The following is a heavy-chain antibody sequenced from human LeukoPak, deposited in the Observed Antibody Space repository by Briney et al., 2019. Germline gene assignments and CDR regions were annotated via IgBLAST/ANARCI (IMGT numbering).Heavy chain of an antibody. CDR3: ARGSYYYDSSGTVNYFDY. V-gene: IGHV3-66*02. J-gene: IGHJ4*02. CDR1: GFTVSSNY. D-gene: IGHD3-22*01. Sequence: PRGSLRLSCAASGFTVSSNYMSWVRQAPGKGLEWVSVIYSGGSTYYADSVKGRFTISRDNSKNTLYLQMNSLRAEDTAVYYCARGSYYYDSSGTVNYFDYWGQGTLVTVSS. CDR2: IYSGGST.